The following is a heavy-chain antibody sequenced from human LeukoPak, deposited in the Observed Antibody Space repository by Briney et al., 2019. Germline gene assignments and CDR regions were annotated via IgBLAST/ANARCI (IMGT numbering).Heavy chain of an antibody. CDR2: ISYDGSNK. CDR3: AKDRSRYFDY. CDR1: GFTFSSYG. J-gene: IGHJ4*02. V-gene: IGHV3-30*18. Sequence: GGSLRLSCAASGFTFSSYGMLWVRQAPGKGLEWVAVISYDGSNKYYADSVKGRFTISRDNSKNTLYLQMNSLRAEDTAVYYCAKDRSRYFDYWGQGTLDTVSS.